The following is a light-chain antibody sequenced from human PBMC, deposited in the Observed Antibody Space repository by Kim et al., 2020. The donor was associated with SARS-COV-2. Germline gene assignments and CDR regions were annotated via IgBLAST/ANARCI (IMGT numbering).Light chain of an antibody. CDR1: NIGIKS. CDR3: QVWDSTSDYVV. J-gene: IGLJ3*02. Sequence: SYELTQPLSVSVAPGKTASFTCEGNNIGIKSVHWYQQRPGQAPVLVMHDDSDRPSGIPERFSGSNSGNTATLTISRVEAEDEADYFCQVWDSTSDYVVFGGGTQLTVL. V-gene: IGLV3-21*04. CDR2: DDS.